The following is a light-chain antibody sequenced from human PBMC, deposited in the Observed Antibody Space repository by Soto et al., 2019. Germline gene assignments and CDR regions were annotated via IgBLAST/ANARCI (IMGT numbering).Light chain of an antibody. CDR2: DAS. V-gene: IGKV3-11*01. J-gene: IGKJ3*01. CDR3: QQRSNWPGT. Sequence: EIVLAQSPATLSFSPGERALLSCRASQSVGTYLAWYQQKPGQAPRLLIYDASNRATGIPARFGGSGSGTDFTLTINSLEPEDFAVYYCQQRSNWPGTFGPGTKVDIK. CDR1: QSVGTY.